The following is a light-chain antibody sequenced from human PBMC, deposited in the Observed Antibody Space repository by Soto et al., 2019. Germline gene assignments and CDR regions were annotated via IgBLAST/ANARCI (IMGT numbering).Light chain of an antibody. Sequence: EIVLTQSPGTLSLSPGDRATLSCRASQSVYSNSLAWYQQKSGQAPRLLIFGASNRATGIPDRFSGSGSGTEFTLSIGRLEPEDFAVYYCQQYGSSPYTFGQGTKLETK. CDR1: QSVYSNS. V-gene: IGKV3-20*01. CDR2: GAS. CDR3: QQYGSSPYT. J-gene: IGKJ2*01.